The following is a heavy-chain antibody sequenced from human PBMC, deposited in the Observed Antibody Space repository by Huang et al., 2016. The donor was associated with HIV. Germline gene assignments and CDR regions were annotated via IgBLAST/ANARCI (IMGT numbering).Heavy chain of an antibody. CDR3: ARRLGNYFFDY. CDR1: GGSISTGSYS. D-gene: IGHD7-27*01. J-gene: IGHJ4*02. V-gene: IGHV4-39*01. CDR2: IYYSGST. Sequence: QLQESGPGLVTPSETLSLNCTVSGGSISTGSYSWGWIRQTPGKGLELIESIYYSGSTNYTPSLKSRFTISVDTSQNQFSLKLSSVTAADTAIYYCARRLGNYFFDYWGQGTLVTVSS.